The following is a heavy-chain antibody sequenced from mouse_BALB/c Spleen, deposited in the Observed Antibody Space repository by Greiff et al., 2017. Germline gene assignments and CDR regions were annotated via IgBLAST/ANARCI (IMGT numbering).Heavy chain of an antibody. CDR1: GYTFTSYW. D-gene: IGHD4-1*01. CDR3: ERWGWDGDY. V-gene: IGHV1-7*01. CDR2: INPSTGYT. Sequence: VQLQQSGAELAKPGASVKMSCKASGYTFTSYWMHWVKQRPGQGLEWIGYINPSTGYTEYNQTFKDTTTLTADNSSSTAYMQLSSLTSADSAVYYCERWGWDGDYWGQGTTLTVSS. J-gene: IGHJ2*01.